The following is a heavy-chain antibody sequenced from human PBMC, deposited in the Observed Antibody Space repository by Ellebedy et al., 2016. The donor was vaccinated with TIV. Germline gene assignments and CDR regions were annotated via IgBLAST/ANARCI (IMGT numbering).Heavy chain of an antibody. J-gene: IGHJ5*02. CDR1: GAPISNHTYF. CDR3: ARGTDWFDP. Sequence: SETLSLXXTVSGAPISNHTYFWGWIRQSPGKGLEWIGSLSYSGNTFYNPSLKSRLSVSVDMSKNQFSLHLRSVNAADSAVYYCARGTDWFDPWGTGIMVTVSS. CDR2: LSYSGNT. V-gene: IGHV4-39*07.